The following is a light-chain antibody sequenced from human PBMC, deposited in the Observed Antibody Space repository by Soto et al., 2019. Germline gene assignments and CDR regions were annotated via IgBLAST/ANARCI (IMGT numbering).Light chain of an antibody. Sequence: DIQMTQSPSTLSASVGDRVTITCRASQSISSWLAWYQQKPGKAPNLLIYKASSLESGVPSRFSGSGSGTEFTLTISSLKPDDFATDYCQQYNSYRTFGQGTKVDIK. V-gene: IGKV1-5*03. CDR2: KAS. CDR3: QQYNSYRT. J-gene: IGKJ1*01. CDR1: QSISSW.